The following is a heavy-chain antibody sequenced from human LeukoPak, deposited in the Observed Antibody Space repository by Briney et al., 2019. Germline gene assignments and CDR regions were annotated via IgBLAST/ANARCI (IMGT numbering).Heavy chain of an antibody. V-gene: IGHV1-69*01. D-gene: IGHD3-10*01. CDR2: IIPIFGTA. J-gene: IGHJ6*02. CDR3: ARAAYDGSGNYYYYGMDV. CDR1: GGTFSSYA. Sequence: GSSVKVSCKASGGTFSSYAISWVRQAPGQGLEWMGGIIPIFGTANYAQKFQGRVTITADESTSTAYMELSSLRSEDTAVYYCARAAYDGSGNYYYYGMDVWGQGTTVTVSS.